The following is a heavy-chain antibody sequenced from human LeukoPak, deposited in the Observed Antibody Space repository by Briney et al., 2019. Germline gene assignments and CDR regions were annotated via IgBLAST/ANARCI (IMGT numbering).Heavy chain of an antibody. CDR2: INHSGST. J-gene: IGHJ6*03. Sequence: PSETLSLTCAVYGGSFSGYYWSWIRQPPGKGLEWIGEINHSGSTNYNPSLKSRVTISVDTSKNQFSLKLSSVTAADTAVYYCARRVSYGYYYYYYMDVWGKGTTVTISS. D-gene: IGHD5-18*01. V-gene: IGHV4-34*01. CDR3: ARRVSYGYYYYYYMDV. CDR1: GGSFSGYY.